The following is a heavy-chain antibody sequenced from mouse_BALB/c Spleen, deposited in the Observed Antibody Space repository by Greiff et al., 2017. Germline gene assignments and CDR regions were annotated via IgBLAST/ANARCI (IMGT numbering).Heavy chain of an antibody. J-gene: IGHJ3*01. CDR1: GYTFTSYW. CDR2: INPSTGYT. D-gene: IGHD1-1*02. V-gene: IGHV1-7*01. CDR3: AREGGPAWFAY. Sequence: VQLQQSGAELAKPGASVKMSCKASGYTFTSYWMHWVKQRPGQGLEWIGYINPSTGYTEYNQKFKDKATLTADKSSSTAYMQLSSLTSEDSAVYYCAREGGPAWFAYWGQGTLVTVSA.